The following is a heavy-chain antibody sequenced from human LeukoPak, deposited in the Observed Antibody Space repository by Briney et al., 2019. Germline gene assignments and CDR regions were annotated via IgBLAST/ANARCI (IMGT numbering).Heavy chain of an antibody. J-gene: IGHJ4*02. CDR1: GLTDSSNY. V-gene: IGHV3-66*01. CDR2: IYSSGNT. D-gene: IGHD6-19*01. Sequence: HGGSLRLSCAASGLTDSSNYMSWVRPAPGKGLEWVSLIYSSGNTQYADPVKGRFTLSRDNSKNTLYLQMTSLRVEDTAVYYCVREYSSGYYWDYWGQGTLVTVSS. CDR3: VREYSSGYYWDY.